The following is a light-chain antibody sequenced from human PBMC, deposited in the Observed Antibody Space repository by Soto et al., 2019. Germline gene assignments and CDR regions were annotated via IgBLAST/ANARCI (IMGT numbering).Light chain of an antibody. V-gene: IGKV1-6*01. J-gene: IGKJ1*01. CDR1: QSISSY. CDR2: AAS. CDR3: LQDYNYPWT. Sequence: IQMPQSPSSLSASVGDRVTITCRASQSISSYLNWYQQKPGKAPKLLIYAASSLQSGVPSRFSGSGSGTDFTLTISSLQPEDFATYYCLQDYNYPWTFGQGTKVDI.